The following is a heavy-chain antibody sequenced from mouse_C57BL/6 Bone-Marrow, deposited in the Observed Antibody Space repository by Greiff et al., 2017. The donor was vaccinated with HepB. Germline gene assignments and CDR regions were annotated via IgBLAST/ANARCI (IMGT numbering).Heavy chain of an antibody. CDR3: AWGCGGYSMDY. V-gene: IGHV1-81*01. CDR2: IYPGSGNT. J-gene: IGHJ4*01. CDR1: GYTFTSYG. Sequence: QVQLQQSGAELVKPGASVKLSCKASGYTFTSYGISWVKQRPGQGLEWIGEIYPGSGNTYYNEKFKGKATLTADKSSSTAYMALRSLTSEDSAVYFCAWGCGGYSMDYWGQGTSVTVSA.